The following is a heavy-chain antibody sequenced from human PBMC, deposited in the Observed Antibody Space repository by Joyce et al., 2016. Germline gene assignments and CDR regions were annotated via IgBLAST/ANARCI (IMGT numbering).Heavy chain of an antibody. CDR3: ARDRESTSSSTNLNWFDP. Sequence: QVQLVQSGAEVKKPGASVKVSCKASGYTFTEYTVHWVRQAPGQKLEWMAWNSPGNGNTSYSQKVQGRVTDTRETSASTTYMELSSLTSEDTAVYYCARDRESTSSSTNLNWFDPWGQGTLVTVSS. CDR1: GYTFTEYT. CDR2: NSPGNGNT. V-gene: IGHV1-3*01. J-gene: IGHJ5*01. D-gene: IGHD6-6*01.